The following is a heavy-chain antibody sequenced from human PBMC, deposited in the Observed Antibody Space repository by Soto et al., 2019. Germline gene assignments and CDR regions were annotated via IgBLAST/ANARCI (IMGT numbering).Heavy chain of an antibody. CDR1: GFTFSSYG. J-gene: IGHJ4*02. CDR2: ISYEGSNK. Sequence: QVQLVDSGGGVVQPGRSLRLSCAGTGFTFSSYGMHWVRQAPGTGLEWLAVISYEGSNKYYADSVKGRFTISRDNSKNTLYLQMDSLRAEDTAVYYCAKDRMGAGIRGYFDYWGQGTLVTVSS. D-gene: IGHD3-10*01. V-gene: IGHV3-30*18. CDR3: AKDRMGAGIRGYFDY.